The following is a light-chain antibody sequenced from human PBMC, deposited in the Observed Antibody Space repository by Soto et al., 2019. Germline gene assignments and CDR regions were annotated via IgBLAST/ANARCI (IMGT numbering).Light chain of an antibody. CDR3: QQYTNGPSWT. Sequence: EIVLTQSPGTLSLSPGERATLSCRASQSVSSYLAWYQQKPGQAPRLLIYGASTRATGIPARFGGSGSGTEFTLTISSLQSEDFAVYYCQQYTNGPSWTFGQGTKVDI. CDR1: QSVSSY. CDR2: GAS. J-gene: IGKJ1*01. V-gene: IGKV3-15*01.